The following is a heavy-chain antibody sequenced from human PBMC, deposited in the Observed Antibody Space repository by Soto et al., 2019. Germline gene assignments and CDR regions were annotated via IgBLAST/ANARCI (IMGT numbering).Heavy chain of an antibody. J-gene: IGHJ4*02. D-gene: IGHD3-3*01. V-gene: IGHV1-18*01. CDR3: ARDTDPSIFGVLPVNY. Sequence: ASVKVSCKASGYTFTNYGITWVRQAPGQGLEWMGWITAYNGNTNYAQRLQGRVTMTTDTSTSTAYMELRSLRSDDTAIYYCARDTDPSIFGVLPVNYWGQGTLVTVSS. CDR1: GYTFTNYG. CDR2: ITAYNGNT.